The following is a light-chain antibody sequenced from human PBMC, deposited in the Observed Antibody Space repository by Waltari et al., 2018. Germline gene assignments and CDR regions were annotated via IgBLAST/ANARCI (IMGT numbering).Light chain of an antibody. CDR2: VNLDGRH. J-gene: IGLJ3*02. V-gene: IGLV4-69*01. Sequence: QLVLTQSPSASASLGASVRLICTLDSGHSSNIIAWHQQQPEKGPRYLMKVNLDGRHSKGDGSPALFAGSGSGAERYLTISGVQSEDEADDYCQTGGHGTWVFGGGTKLTVL. CDR1: SGHSSNI. CDR3: QTGGHGTWV.